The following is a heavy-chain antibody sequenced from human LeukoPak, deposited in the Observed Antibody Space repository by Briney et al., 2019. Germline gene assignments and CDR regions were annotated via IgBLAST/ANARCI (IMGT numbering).Heavy chain of an antibody. CDR3: ARQAEALYSSGWFVF. D-gene: IGHD6-19*01. CDR2: INHSGST. V-gene: IGHV4-34*01. Sequence: SETLSLTCAAYGGSFSGYYWSWIRQPPGKGLEWSGEINHSGSTNYNPSLKSRVTISVDTSKNQFSLKLSSVTAADTAVYYCARQAEALYSSGWFVFWGQGTLVTVSS. J-gene: IGHJ5*01. CDR1: GGSFSGYY.